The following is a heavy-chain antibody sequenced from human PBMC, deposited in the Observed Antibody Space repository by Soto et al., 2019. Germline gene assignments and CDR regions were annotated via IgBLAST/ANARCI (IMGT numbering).Heavy chain of an antibody. D-gene: IGHD3-10*01. CDR3: AKAGDHSYFYY. Sequence: PGGSLRLSCAASGFTFNNYAMNWVRQVPGKGLEWVSAISGSGDNTYYADSVKGRFTISRDNSKNTLYLQMNSLRAEDTAVYYCAKAGDHSYFYYWGQGTLVTVSS. V-gene: IGHV3-23*01. CDR2: ISGSGDNT. CDR1: GFTFNNYA. J-gene: IGHJ4*02.